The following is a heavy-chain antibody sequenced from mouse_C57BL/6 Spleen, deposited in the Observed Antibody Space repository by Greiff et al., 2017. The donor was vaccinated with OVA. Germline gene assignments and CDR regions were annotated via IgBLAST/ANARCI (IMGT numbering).Heavy chain of an antibody. V-gene: IGHV1-47*01. Sequence: LVESGAELVKPGASVKMSCKASGYTFTTYPIEWMKQNHGKSLEWIGNFHPYNDDTKYNEKFKGKATLTVEKSSSTVYLELSRLTSDDSAVYYGAVGKTLRYYAMDYWGQGTSVTVSS. J-gene: IGHJ4*01. CDR2: FHPYNDDT. CDR3: AVGKTLRYYAMDY. CDR1: GYTFTTYP. D-gene: IGHD1-1*01.